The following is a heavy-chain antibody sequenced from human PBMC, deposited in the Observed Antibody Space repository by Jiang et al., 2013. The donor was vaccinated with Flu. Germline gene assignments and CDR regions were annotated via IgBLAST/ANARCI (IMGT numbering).Heavy chain of an antibody. V-gene: IGHV3-7*03. CDR2: IKQDGSEK. Sequence: GLVQPGGSLRLSCAASGFTFSSYWMSWVRQAPGKGLEWVANIKQDGSEKYYVDSVKGRFTISRDNAKNSLYLQMNSLRAEDTAVYYCASSYYDFWSGYIKDAFDIWGQGTMVTVSS. D-gene: IGHD3-3*01. CDR3: ASSYYDFWSGYIKDAFDI. J-gene: IGHJ3*02. CDR1: GFTFSSYW.